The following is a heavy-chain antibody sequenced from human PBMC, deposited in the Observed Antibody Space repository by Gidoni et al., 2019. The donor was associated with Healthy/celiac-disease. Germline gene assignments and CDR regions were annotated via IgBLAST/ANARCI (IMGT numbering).Heavy chain of an antibody. J-gene: IGHJ6*02. CDR3: ARGGRGCSSTSCYRPYYYYYGMDV. CDR1: GGSFSGYY. CDR2: INHSGST. D-gene: IGHD2-2*02. Sequence: QVQLQQWGAGLLKPSETLSLTCAVYGGSFSGYYWRWIRQPPGKGLEWIGEINHSGSTNYNPSLKSRVTISVDTSKNQFSLKLSSVTAADTAVYYCARGGRGCSSTSCYRPYYYYYGMDVWGQGTTVTVSS. V-gene: IGHV4-34*01.